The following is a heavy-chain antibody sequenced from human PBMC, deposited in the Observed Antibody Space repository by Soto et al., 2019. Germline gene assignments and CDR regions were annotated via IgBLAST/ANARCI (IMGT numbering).Heavy chain of an antibody. CDR1: GGSISSSNW. V-gene: IGHV4-4*02. CDR2: IYHSGST. J-gene: IGHJ5*02. Sequence: SETLSLTXAVSGGSISSSNWWSWVRQPPGKGLEWIGEIYHSGSTNYNPSLKSRVTISVDESNNQFSLELTSVTAADTAVYYCARDAPGSGFDPWGQGTLVTVSS. CDR3: ARDAPGSGFDP.